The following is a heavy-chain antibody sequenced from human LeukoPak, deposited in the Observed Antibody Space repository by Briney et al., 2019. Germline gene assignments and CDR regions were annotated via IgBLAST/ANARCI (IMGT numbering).Heavy chain of an antibody. Sequence: SETLPLTCTVSGGSISSYYWSWIRQPPGKGLEWIGYIYHSGSTDYNPSIKSRVTISVDTSKSQFSLKLTSVTAADTAVYYCATLTTVVTAYYFDYWGQGTLVTVSS. V-gene: IGHV4-4*09. D-gene: IGHD4-23*01. CDR1: GGSISSYY. CDR2: IYHSGST. CDR3: ATLTTVVTAYYFDY. J-gene: IGHJ4*02.